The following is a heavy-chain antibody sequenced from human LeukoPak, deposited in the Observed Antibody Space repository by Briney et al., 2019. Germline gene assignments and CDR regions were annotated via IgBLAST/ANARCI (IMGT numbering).Heavy chain of an antibody. D-gene: IGHD6-19*01. Sequence: GASVKVSCKASGGTFSSYAISWVRQAPGQGLEWMGGIIPIFGTANYAQKFQGRVTITTDESTSTAYMELSSQRSEDTAVYYCARSEYSSGWDGFYYYMDVWGKGTTVTVSS. J-gene: IGHJ6*03. CDR1: GGTFSSYA. V-gene: IGHV1-69*05. CDR3: ARSEYSSGWDGFYYYMDV. CDR2: IIPIFGTA.